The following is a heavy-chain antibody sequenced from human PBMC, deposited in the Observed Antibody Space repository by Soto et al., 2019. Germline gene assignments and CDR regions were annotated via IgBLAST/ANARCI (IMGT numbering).Heavy chain of an antibody. Sequence: GGSLRLSCSASGFTFSSYAMHWVRQAPGKGLEYVSAISSNGGSTYYADSVKGRFNIPRDNSKNTLYLQMSSLRAEDTAVYYCVKDAPDRVQLWLHGGFDYWGQGTLVTVSS. J-gene: IGHJ4*02. CDR1: GFTFSSYA. CDR3: VKDAPDRVQLWLHGGFDY. D-gene: IGHD5-18*01. CDR2: ISSNGGST. V-gene: IGHV3-64D*08.